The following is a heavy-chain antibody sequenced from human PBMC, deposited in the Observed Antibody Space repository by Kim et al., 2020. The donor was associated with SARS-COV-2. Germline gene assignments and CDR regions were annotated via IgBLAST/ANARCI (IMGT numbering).Heavy chain of an antibody. CDR2: ISGYNGNT. CDR1: GYTFTTYG. D-gene: IGHD1-26*01. J-gene: IGHJ6*03. V-gene: IGHV1-18*01. CDR3: ARVRGSLLGLGYYYYYMDV. Sequence: ASVKVSCKASGYTFTTYGISWVRQAPGQGLEWMGWISGYNGNTNYAQKLQGRVTMTTDTSTSTAYMDLRSLRSDDTAVYYCARVRGSLLGLGYYYYYMDVWGKGTTVTVSS.